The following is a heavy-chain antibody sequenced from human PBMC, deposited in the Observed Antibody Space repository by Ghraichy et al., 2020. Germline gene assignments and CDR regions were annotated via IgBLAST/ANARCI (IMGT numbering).Heavy chain of an antibody. CDR1: GFTFSNSA. Sequence: GESLNISCAASGFTFSNSAMSWVRQAPGKGLEWVSGMSGSGGSTYYADSVKGRFTISRDNAKNTLYLQMNSLRAEDTAVYYCAKNPRSGDSRFSDWLFVSDIFEIWGQGTKVTVSS. CDR3: AKNPRSGDSRFSDWLFVSDIFEI. D-gene: IGHD3-9*01. V-gene: IGHV3-23*01. J-gene: IGHJ3*02. CDR2: MSGSGGST.